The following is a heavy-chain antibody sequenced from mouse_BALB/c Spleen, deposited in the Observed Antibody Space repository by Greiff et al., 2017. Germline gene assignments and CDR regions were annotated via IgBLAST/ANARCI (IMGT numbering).Heavy chain of an antibody. CDR2: ILPSIGRT. Sequence: QVQLQQSGSELRSPGSSVKLSCKDFDSAVFPIAYMWGVRQKPGHGFEGIGDILPSIGRTIYGEKFEDKATLDAGTVSNTAYLELNSLTTEDSAIYYCARIGDDRPNYAMDYWGQGTSVTVSS. CDR1: DSAVFPIAY. V-gene: IGHV15-2*02. CDR3: ARIGDDRPNYAMDY. D-gene: IGHD2-2*01. J-gene: IGHJ4*01.